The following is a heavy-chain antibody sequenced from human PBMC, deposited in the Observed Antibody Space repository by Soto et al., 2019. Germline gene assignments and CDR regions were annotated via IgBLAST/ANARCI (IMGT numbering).Heavy chain of an antibody. J-gene: IGHJ4*02. D-gene: IGHD2-21*01. V-gene: IGHV1-18*01. CDR3: GRDEAPCDERCLDY. Sequence: QVRLVQSGAEVRQPGASVKVSCKASGHTSRNYDISWVRQAPGQGLEWMGFINANSGATNYARKFRGRLTLTTDTWTRTGGVELRRLRTDDRAVYYCGRDEAPCDERCLDYWGQGTLVTVSS. CDR2: INANSGAT. CDR1: GHTSRNYD.